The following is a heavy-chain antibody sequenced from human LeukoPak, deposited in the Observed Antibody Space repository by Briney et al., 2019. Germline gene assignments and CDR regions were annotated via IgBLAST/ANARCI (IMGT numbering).Heavy chain of an antibody. CDR1: GGTFSSYA. D-gene: IGHD3-9*01. Sequence: GASVKVSCKASGGTFSSYAISWVRQAPGQGLEWMGRIIPILGIANYAQKFQGRVTITADKSTSTAYMELSSLRSEDTAVYYCARAEDWYYYYGMDVWGQGTTVTVSS. J-gene: IGHJ6*02. CDR2: IIPILGIA. V-gene: IGHV1-69*04. CDR3: ARAEDWYYYYGMDV.